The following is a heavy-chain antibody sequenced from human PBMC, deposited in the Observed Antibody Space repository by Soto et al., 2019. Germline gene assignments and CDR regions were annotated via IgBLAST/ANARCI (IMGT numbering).Heavy chain of an antibody. CDR1: GGSISSSYYY. V-gene: IGHV4-39*01. Sequence: PSQILSLTCTVSGGSISSSYYYWGWIRQPPGKGLEWIGSIYYSESTYYNPSLKSRVTMSVDTSKNQFSLNLNSVTAADTAVYYCARQDIVATISGFDYWGQGTLVTVSS. J-gene: IGHJ4*02. D-gene: IGHD5-12*01. CDR3: ARQDIVATISGFDY. CDR2: IYYSEST.